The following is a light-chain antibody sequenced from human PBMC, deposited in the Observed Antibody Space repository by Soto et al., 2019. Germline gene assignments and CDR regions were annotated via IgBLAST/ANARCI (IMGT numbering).Light chain of an antibody. Sequence: EIVLTQSPGPLSLSPGERAALSCRASQSVSSTYLAWYQQKPGQAPRLLIYGASSRATGIPDRFSGSWSGTDFTLTISRLEPEVFAVYYCQQHGSSQTFGGGTKVEIK. J-gene: IGKJ4*01. CDR1: QSVSSTY. CDR2: GAS. V-gene: IGKV3-20*01. CDR3: QQHGSSQT.